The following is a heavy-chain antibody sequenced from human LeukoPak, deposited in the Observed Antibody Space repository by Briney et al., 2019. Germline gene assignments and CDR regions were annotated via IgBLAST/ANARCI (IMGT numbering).Heavy chain of an antibody. V-gene: IGHV3-74*03. D-gene: IGHD2-2*03. CDR2: IESDGTRT. Sequence: EGSLRLSCAASGITLSDYWMYLVRQGPGKGLVHVSRIESDGTRTVYADSVKGRFTISRDNAKNTMYLQMNSLRAEDTAVYYCVRGGHKLDIETSRYYYGLDVWGQGTTVTVSS. CDR3: VRGGHKLDIETSRYYYGLDV. CDR1: GITLSDYW. J-gene: IGHJ6*02.